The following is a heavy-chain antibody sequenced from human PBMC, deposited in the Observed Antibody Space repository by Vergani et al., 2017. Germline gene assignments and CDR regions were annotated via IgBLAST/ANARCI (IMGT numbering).Heavy chain of an antibody. V-gene: IGHV3-21*01. CDR1: GFTFSSYS. D-gene: IGHD1-7*01. CDR3: ARASGTTERNWFDP. CDR2: ISSSSSYI. Sequence: EVQLVESGGGLVKPGGSLRLSCAASGFTFSSYSMNWVRQAPGKGLEWVSSISSSSSYIYYADSVKRRFTISRDNAKNSLYLQMNSLRAEDTAVYYCARASGTTERNWFDPWGQGTLVTVSS. J-gene: IGHJ5*02.